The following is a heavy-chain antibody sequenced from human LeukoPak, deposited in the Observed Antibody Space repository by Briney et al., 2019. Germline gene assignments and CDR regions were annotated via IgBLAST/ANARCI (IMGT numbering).Heavy chain of an antibody. CDR2: FSPYNGDT. CDR3: ARDTPVRGYSYKPLDY. CDR1: GYTFSDYG. D-gene: IGHD5-18*01. Sequence: GASVKVSCKASGYTFSDYGISWVRQAPGQGLEWMGWFSPYNGDTNSAQKLQDRVTMTIDPSTSTVYMELRSLRSDDTAVYYCARDTPVRGYSYKPLDYWGQGTLVTVSS. J-gene: IGHJ4*02. V-gene: IGHV1-18*01.